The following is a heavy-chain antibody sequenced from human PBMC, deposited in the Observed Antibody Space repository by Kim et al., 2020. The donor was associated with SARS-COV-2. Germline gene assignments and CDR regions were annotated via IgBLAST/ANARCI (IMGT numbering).Heavy chain of an antibody. D-gene: IGHD3-16*02. CDR3: ATGGDYVWGSYRPLPADH. CDR1: GYTLTELS. V-gene: IGHV1-24*01. Sequence: ASVKVSCKVSGYTLTELSMHWVRQAPGKGLEWMGGFDPEDGETIYAQKFQGRVTMTEDTSTDTAYMELSSLRSEDTAVYYCATGGDYVWGSYRPLPADHWGQGTLVTVSS. J-gene: IGHJ5*02. CDR2: FDPEDGET.